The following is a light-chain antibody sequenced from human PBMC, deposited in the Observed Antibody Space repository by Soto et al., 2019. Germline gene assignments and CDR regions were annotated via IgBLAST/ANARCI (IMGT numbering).Light chain of an antibody. J-gene: IGLJ3*02. CDR1: CSNIGTNF. V-gene: IGLV1-47*02. CDR2: SNA. CDR3: AAWDDSLSGWV. Sequence: QSVLTQPPSASGTPGQRVTISCSGSCSNIGTNFVYWYQQLPGTAPKLLIFSNAQRPSGVPDRFSGSRSGTSASLAISGLRSEDEADYYCAAWDDSLSGWVFGGGTKVTVL.